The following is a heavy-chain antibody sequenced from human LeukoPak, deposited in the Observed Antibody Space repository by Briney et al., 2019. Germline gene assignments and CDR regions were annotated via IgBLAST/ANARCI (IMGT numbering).Heavy chain of an antibody. CDR2: ISSSGSAI. J-gene: IGHJ5*02. V-gene: IGHV3-48*03. Sequence: PGGSLRLSCVASGFTFSVCEMNWVRQAPGKGLEWVSYISSSGSAIYYVDSVKGRFTVSRDNAKNSLYLQMNSLKAEDTAVYYCARGIVVSGTFAWFDPWGQGTLVTVSS. CDR3: ARGIVVSGTFAWFDP. CDR1: GFTFSVCE. D-gene: IGHD2/OR15-2a*01.